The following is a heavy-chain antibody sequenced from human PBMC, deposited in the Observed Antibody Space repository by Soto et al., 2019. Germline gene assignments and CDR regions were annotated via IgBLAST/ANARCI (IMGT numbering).Heavy chain of an antibody. CDR2: IYYSGST. CDR3: ARLRCGGDSCLSKGTFDY. J-gene: IGHJ4*02. CDR1: GASMNNYY. D-gene: IGHD2-21*02. V-gene: IGHV4-59*08. Sequence: QVQLQESGPGLVKPSETLSLTCTVSGASMNNYYWTWIRQPPGKGLEWIGYIYYSGSTLYNPSLGSRVTISVDPSMTKCSLKLTSVTAADAALYYCARLRCGGDSCLSKGTFDYWCQGSLVTVSS.